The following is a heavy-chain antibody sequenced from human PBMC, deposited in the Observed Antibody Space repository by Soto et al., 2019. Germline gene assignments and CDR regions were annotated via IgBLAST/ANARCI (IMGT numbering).Heavy chain of an antibody. CDR1: GYTFTSYG. CDR2: ISAYNGHT. CDR3: ARVVPAAYFDY. J-gene: IGHJ4*02. Sequence: QVQLVQSGAEVKKPGASVKVSCKASGYTFTSYGISWVRQAPGQGLEWMGWISAYNGHTNYSQNFQGRVNMTTETSTSTAYMELRSLRSEDTAVFYCARVVPAAYFDYWGQGTLVTVSS. V-gene: IGHV1-18*01. D-gene: IGHD2-2*01.